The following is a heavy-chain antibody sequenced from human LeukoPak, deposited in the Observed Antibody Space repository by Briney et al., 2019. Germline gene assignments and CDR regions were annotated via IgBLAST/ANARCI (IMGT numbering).Heavy chain of an antibody. CDR2: ISSSGSTI. CDR1: GFTFSSYE. CDR3: ARGSVLSGAFDI. J-gene: IGHJ3*02. V-gene: IGHV3-48*03. Sequence: QPGGSLRLSCAASGFTFSSYEMNWVRQAPGKGLEWVSYISSSGSTIYYADSVKGRFTISRDNAKNSLYLQMNSLRAEDTAVYYCARGSVLSGAFDIWGQGTMVTVSS. D-gene: IGHD3-10*01.